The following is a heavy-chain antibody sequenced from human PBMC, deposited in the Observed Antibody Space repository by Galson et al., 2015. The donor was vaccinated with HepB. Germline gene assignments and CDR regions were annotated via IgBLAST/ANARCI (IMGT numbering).Heavy chain of an antibody. V-gene: IGHV6-1*01. CDR1: GDSVSSSSAA. J-gene: IGHJ4*02. CDR3: ARSPRGEMATIDY. D-gene: IGHD5-24*01. CDR2: TFYGSKWYN. Sequence: CAISGDSVSSSSAAWNWIRQSPSGGLEWLGRTFYGSKWYNDYALSVKGRITINPDTSKNQFSLQLNSVTPDDTAVYYCARSPRGEMATIDYWGQGTLVTVSS.